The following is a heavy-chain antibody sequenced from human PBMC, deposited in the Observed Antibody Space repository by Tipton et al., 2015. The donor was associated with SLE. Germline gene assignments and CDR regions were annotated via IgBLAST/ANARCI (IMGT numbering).Heavy chain of an antibody. D-gene: IGHD2-21*01. V-gene: IGHV3-23*01. CDR3: AKDRYCGGGTCFASYFDL. Sequence: SLRLSCAASGFTFRTYAMAWVRQSPVKGLEWASLISGGGGSSHYADSVRGRFTISRDNSKNTLSLQLNSLRGDDTAIYYCAKDRYCGGGTCFASYFDLWGQGTPVTVSS. CDR1: GFTFRTYA. CDR2: ISGGGGSS. J-gene: IGHJ4*02.